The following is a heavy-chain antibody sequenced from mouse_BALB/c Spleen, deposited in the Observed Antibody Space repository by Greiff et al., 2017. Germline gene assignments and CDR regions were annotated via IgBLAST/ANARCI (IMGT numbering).Heavy chain of an antibody. CDR1: GYAFSSYW. Sequence: LVESGAELVRPGSSVKISCKASGYAFSSYWMNWVKQRPGQGLEWIGQIYPGDGDTNYNGKFKGKATLTADKSSSTAYMQLSSLTSEDSAVYFCAKKRNYGDFDVWGAGTTVTVSS. D-gene: IGHD1-1*02. CDR3: AKKRNYGDFDV. V-gene: IGHV1-80*01. J-gene: IGHJ1*01. CDR2: IYPGDGDT.